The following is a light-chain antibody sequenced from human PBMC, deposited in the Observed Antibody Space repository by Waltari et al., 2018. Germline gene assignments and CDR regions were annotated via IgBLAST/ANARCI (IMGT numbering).Light chain of an antibody. CDR3: QQLHTYPLT. J-gene: IGKJ4*01. CDR2: VSS. V-gene: IGKV1-9*01. Sequence: IQLTQSPSSLSASVGDRVTITCRASQDIACYLAWYQQKPGKAPNLLIYVSSTLQSGVPSRFSGSGSGTVFTLTISSLQPEDFATYYCQQLHTYPLTFGGGTTVDI. CDR1: QDIACY.